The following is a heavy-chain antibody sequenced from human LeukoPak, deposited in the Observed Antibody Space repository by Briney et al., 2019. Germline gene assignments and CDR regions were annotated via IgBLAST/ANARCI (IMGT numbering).Heavy chain of an antibody. CDR1: GYTFTSYY. Sequence: ASVKVSCKASGYTFTSYYMHWVRQAPGQGLEWMGIINPSGGSTSYAQRFQGRVTMTRDTSTSTVYMELSSLRSEDTAVYYCARDDGVGSSSPHFDYWGQGTLVTVSS. D-gene: IGHD6-13*01. V-gene: IGHV1-46*01. CDR2: INPSGGST. CDR3: ARDDGVGSSSPHFDY. J-gene: IGHJ4*02.